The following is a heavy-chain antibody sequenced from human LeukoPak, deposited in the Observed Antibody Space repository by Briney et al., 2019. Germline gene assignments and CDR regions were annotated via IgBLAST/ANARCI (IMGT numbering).Heavy chain of an antibody. CDR1: GFTFSSYA. CDR3: AKLMRSYNWNDFDY. D-gene: IGHD1-1*01. CDR2: ISGSGGST. Sequence: GGSLRLSCAASGFTFSSYAMSWVRQAPGKGLEWVSAISGSGGSTYYADSVKGRFTISRDNSKNTLYLQMNSLRAEDTAVYYCAKLMRSYNWNDFDYWGQGTLVTVSP. V-gene: IGHV3-23*01. J-gene: IGHJ4*02.